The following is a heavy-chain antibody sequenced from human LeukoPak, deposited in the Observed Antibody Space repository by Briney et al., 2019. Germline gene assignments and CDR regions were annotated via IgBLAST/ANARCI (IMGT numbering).Heavy chain of an antibody. D-gene: IGHD3-3*01. V-gene: IGHV4-34*01. J-gene: IGHJ2*01. Sequence: SETLSLTCAVYGGPFSGYYWSWIRQPPGKGLEWIGEINHSGSTNYNPSLKSRVTISVDTSKNQFSLKLSSVTAADTAVYYCARAGDFWSGYIVLWGRGTLVTVSS. CDR2: INHSGST. CDR1: GGPFSGYY. CDR3: ARAGDFWSGYIVL.